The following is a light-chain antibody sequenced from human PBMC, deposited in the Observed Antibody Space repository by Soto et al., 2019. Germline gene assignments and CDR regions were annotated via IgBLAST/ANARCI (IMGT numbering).Light chain of an antibody. CDR2: DAS. CDR3: QKYNAY. J-gene: IGKJ3*01. V-gene: IGKV1-5*01. Sequence: DIQMTQSASTLSASVGDRVSITCRASQSIGSWLAWYQQKPGKAPKLLIYDASSLKSGVPSRFSGSGSGTEFTLTISSLQLDDFATYYCQKYNAYFGPGTKVDIK. CDR1: QSIGSW.